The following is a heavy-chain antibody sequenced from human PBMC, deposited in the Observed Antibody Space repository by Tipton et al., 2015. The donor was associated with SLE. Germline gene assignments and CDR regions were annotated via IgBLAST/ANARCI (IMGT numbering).Heavy chain of an antibody. CDR2: INPNSGGT. Sequence: QSGPEVKKPGASVKVSCKASGYTFTGYYMHWVRQAPGQGLEWMGRINPNSGGTNYAQKFQGRVTMTRDTSISTAYMELSRLRSDDTAVYYCAREPYYYDSPFDYWGQRTLVTVSS. J-gene: IGHJ4*02. CDR1: GYTFTGYY. CDR3: AREPYYYDSPFDY. D-gene: IGHD3-22*01. V-gene: IGHV1-2*06.